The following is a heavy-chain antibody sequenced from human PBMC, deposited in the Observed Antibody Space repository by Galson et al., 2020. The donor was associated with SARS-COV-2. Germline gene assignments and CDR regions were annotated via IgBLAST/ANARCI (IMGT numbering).Heavy chain of an antibody. CDR3: GREADDTPMEPFGY. CDR2: ISAYNGNT. Sequence: ASVKVSCKASGYTFTSYGISWVRQAPGQGLEWMGGISAYNGNTNYAQKLQGRVTMTTDTSTSTAYMELRSLRSEDSAVYYCGREADDTPMEPFGYWGQGALVTVSS. V-gene: IGHV1-18*01. CDR1: GYTFTSYG. D-gene: IGHD5-18*01. J-gene: IGHJ4*02.